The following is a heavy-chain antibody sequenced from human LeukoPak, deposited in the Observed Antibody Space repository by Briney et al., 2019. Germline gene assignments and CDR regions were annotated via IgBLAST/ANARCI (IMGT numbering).Heavy chain of an antibody. CDR2: ISGSGGST. CDR3: AKDLALVVPAAMHY. J-gene: IGHJ4*02. CDR1: GFTFSDYY. Sequence: PGGSLRLSCAASGFTFSDYYMSWIRQAPGKGLEWVSAISGSGGSTYYADSVKGRFTISRDNSKNTLYLQMNSLRAEDTAVYYCAKDLALVVPAAMHYWGQGTLVTVSS. V-gene: IGHV3-23*01. D-gene: IGHD2-2*01.